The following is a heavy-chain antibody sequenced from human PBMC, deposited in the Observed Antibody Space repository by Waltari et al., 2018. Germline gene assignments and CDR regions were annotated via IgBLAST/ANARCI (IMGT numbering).Heavy chain of an antibody. Sequence: EVQLVESGGGLVQPGGSLRLSCAASGFTFSDYSMSWVRQAPGKGLEWVASIKEDGSEKNYVDSVKGRFTISRDNAKNSVDLQINSLRAEDTAVYYCARFTTAGDWGQGTLVTVSS. CDR1: GFTFSDYS. D-gene: IGHD3-3*01. J-gene: IGHJ4*02. CDR3: ARFTTAGD. CDR2: IKEDGSEK. V-gene: IGHV3-7*01.